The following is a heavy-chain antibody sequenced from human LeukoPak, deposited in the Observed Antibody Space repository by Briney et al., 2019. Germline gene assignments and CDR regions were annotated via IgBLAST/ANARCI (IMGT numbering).Heavy chain of an antibody. CDR2: INPNSGGT. D-gene: IGHD6-19*01. CDR3: ARESGSSGWYEDY. J-gene: IGHJ4*02. Sequence: ASVKVSCKASGYTFTGYYMHWVRQAPGQGLEWMGWINPNSGGTSRVTMTRDTSISTAYMGLSRLRSDDTAVYYCARESGSSGWYEDYWGQGTLVTVSS. CDR1: GYTFTGYY. V-gene: IGHV1-2*02.